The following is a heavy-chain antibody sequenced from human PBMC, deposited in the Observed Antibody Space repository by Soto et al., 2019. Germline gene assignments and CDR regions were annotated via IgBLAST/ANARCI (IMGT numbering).Heavy chain of an antibody. J-gene: IGHJ3*02. CDR3: ARYVDQADAFDI. Sequence: QVQLQQWGAGLLKPSETLSLTCAVYGGSFSGYYWSWIRQPPGKGLEWIGEINHSGSTNYNPSLKSRVTISVDTSKNQFSRKLSSVTAADTAVYYCARYVDQADAFDIWGQGTMVTVSS. D-gene: IGHD3-16*01. CDR1: GGSFSGYY. V-gene: IGHV4-34*01. CDR2: INHSGST.